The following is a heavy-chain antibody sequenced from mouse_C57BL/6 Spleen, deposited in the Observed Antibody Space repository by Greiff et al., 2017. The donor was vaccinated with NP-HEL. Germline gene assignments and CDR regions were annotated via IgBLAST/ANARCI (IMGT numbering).Heavy chain of an antibody. CDR2: IYPRSGNT. CDR1: GYTFTSYG. CDR3: DRSQYYGSIAYYFDC. V-gene: IGHV1-81*01. D-gene: IGHD1-1*01. J-gene: IGHJ2*01. Sequence: QVQLQQSGAELARPGASVKLSCKASGYTFTSYGISWVKQRTGQGLEWIGEIYPRSGNTYYNEKFKGKATLTADKSSSTAYMELRSLTSEDSAVFVCDRSQYYGSIAYYFDCWGQGTTLTVSS.